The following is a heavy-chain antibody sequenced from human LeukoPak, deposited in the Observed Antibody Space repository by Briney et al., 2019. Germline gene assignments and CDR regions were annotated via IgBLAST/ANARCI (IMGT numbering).Heavy chain of an antibody. CDR2: IYHSGST. CDR3: ATWGGGRGGNY. D-gene: IGHD2-15*01. V-gene: IGHV4-39*07. J-gene: IGHJ4*02. CDR1: GGSISSSSYY. Sequence: PSETLSLTCTVSGGSISSSSYYWGWIRQPPGKGLEWIGSIYHSGSTYYNPSLKSRVAIPVDTSKNQFSLKLSSVTAADTAVYYCATWGGGRGGNYWGQGTLVTVSS.